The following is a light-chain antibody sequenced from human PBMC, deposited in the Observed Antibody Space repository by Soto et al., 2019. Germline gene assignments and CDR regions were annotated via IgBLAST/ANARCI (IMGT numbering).Light chain of an antibody. V-gene: IGLV2-14*01. CDR3: SSYSTISTLL. CDR2: EVS. J-gene: IGLJ2*01. Sequence: QSALTQPASVSGSPGQSITISCTGTSSDVGGSRYVSWYQQHPDKAPKLIIYEVSNRPSGVSNRFSASKSGNTASLTISGLQAEDEADYYCSSYSTISTLLFGGGTKLTVL. CDR1: SSDVGGSRY.